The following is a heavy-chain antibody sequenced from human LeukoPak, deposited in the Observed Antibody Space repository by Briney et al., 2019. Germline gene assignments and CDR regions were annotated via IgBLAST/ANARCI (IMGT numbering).Heavy chain of an antibody. Sequence: GGSLRLSCAASGFTFSSYWMSWVRQAPGKGLEWVANIKQDGSEKYYVDSVKGRFTISRDNAKNSLYLLMNSPRAEDTAVYYCARDVYYGSGSPTVDYWGQGTLVTVSS. J-gene: IGHJ4*02. V-gene: IGHV3-7*01. CDR2: IKQDGSEK. D-gene: IGHD3-10*01. CDR3: ARDVYYGSGSPTVDY. CDR1: GFTFSSYW.